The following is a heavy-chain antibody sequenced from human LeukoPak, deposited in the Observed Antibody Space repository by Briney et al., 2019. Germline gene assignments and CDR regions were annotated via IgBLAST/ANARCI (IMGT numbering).Heavy chain of an antibody. J-gene: IGHJ6*02. V-gene: IGHV4-34*01. CDR3: ARSATVTNYYYGMDV. CDR1: GGSFSGYY. CDR2: INHSGST. D-gene: IGHD4-17*01. Sequence: PSETLSLTCAVYGGSFSGYYWSWIRQPPGKGLEWIGEINHSGSTNYNPSLKSRVTISVDTSKNQFSLKLSSVTAADTAVYYCARSATVTNYYYGMDVWGQGTTVTVSS.